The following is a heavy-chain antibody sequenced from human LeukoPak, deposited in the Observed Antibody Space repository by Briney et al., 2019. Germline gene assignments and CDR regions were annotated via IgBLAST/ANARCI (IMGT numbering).Heavy chain of an antibody. D-gene: IGHD3-22*01. CDR1: GSTFIDYY. CDR2: INPYSGGT. Sequence: ASVKVSCKASGSTFIDYYIHWVRQAPGQGLEWMGWINPYSGGTNYAQKFQGRVTMTRDTSISTAYMELSSLRSEDTAVYYCARGLGSYDSSELTWPMISFWGQGTQVTVSS. CDR3: ARGLGSYDSSELTWPMISF. V-gene: IGHV1-2*02. J-gene: IGHJ4*02.